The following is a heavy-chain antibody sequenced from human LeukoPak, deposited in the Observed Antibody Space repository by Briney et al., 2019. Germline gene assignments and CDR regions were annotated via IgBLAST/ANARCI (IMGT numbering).Heavy chain of an antibody. CDR1: GGSISSPTYY. CDR3: ARLGGYYDPPGY. Sequence: SETLSLTCTVSGGSISSPTYYWAWIRQPPGKGLEWIGTIHYSGSTFYNPSLKSRVTISVDTSKDQFSLKLSSVTAADTAVYYCARLGGYYDPPGYWGQGTLVTVSS. J-gene: IGHJ4*02. CDR2: IHYSGST. D-gene: IGHD3-22*01. V-gene: IGHV4-39*01.